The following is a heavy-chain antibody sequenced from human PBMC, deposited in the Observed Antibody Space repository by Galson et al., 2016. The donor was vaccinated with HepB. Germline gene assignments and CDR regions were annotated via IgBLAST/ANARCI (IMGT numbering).Heavy chain of an antibody. CDR2: MSYDGNIK. D-gene: IGHD2-2*01. Sequence: SLRLSCAASGFTFSAYAMHWVRQAPGKGLEWLAVMSYDGNIKKYADSVKGRFTISRHNPKKTMYLQMNCLRGDDTAVYYCARDARPTASWHYFDYWGQGALVTVSS. CDR1: GFTFSAYA. V-gene: IGHV3-30-3*01. CDR3: ARDARPTASWHYFDY. J-gene: IGHJ4*02.